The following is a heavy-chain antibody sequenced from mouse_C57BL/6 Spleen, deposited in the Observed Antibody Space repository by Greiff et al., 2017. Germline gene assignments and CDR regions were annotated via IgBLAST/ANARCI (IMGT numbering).Heavy chain of an antibody. CDR3: AKGGSMVTTFYAIDY. Sequence: QVQLQQPGAELVKPGASVKLSCKASGYTFTSYWMHWVKQRPGQGLEWIGMIHPNSGSTNYNEKFKSKATLTVDKSSSTAYMQLSSLTSEDSAVYYCAKGGSMVTTFYAIDYWGQGTSVTVSS. V-gene: IGHV1-64*01. CDR1: GYTFTSYW. D-gene: IGHD2-2*01. CDR2: IHPNSGST. J-gene: IGHJ4*01.